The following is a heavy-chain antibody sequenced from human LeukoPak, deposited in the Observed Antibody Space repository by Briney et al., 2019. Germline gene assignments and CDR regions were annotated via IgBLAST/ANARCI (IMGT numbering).Heavy chain of an antibody. D-gene: IGHD6-19*01. CDR1: GYTFTSYD. Sequence: ASVKVSCKASGYTFTSYDINWVRQATGQGLEWMGWMNLNSGNTGYAQKFQGRVTMTKNTSISTAYMELSSLRSEDTAVYYCARASSYSSGPHSWGQGTLVTVSS. V-gene: IGHV1-8*01. CDR2: MNLNSGNT. CDR3: ARASSYSSGPHS. J-gene: IGHJ4*02.